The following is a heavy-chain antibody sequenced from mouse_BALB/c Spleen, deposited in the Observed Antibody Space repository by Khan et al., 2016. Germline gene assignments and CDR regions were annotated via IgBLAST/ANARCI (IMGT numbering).Heavy chain of an antibody. CDR2: INPSNGGS. J-gene: IGHJ4*01. CDR1: GYTFTSYY. V-gene: IGHV1-53*01. Sequence: VELVESGAELVKPGASVKLSCKASGYTFTSYYMYWVRQRPGQGLEWVGQINPSNGGSNFNEKFKSKATLTVDKSSSTAYMQLSSLTSEDSAVYYCTRFNYYGSSYYAMDYWGQGTSVTVSS. D-gene: IGHD1-1*01. CDR3: TRFNYYGSSYYAMDY.